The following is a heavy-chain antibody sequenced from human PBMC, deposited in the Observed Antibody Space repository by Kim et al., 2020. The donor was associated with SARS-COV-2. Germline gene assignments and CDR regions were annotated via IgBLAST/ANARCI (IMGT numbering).Heavy chain of an antibody. J-gene: IGHJ3*01. CDR3: VRESDCTPTMCSNGFDV. Sequence: GGSLRLSCAASGFTLSRYSMNWVRQAPGKGLEWVSSISTTSTYIYYADSVKGRFVISRDNAKNSVVLLMNTVRAEDTAVYYCVRESDCTPTMCSNGFDVWNQGTKVTVSS. V-gene: IGHV3-21*01. D-gene: IGHD2-8*01. CDR1: GFTLSRYS. CDR2: ISTTSTYI.